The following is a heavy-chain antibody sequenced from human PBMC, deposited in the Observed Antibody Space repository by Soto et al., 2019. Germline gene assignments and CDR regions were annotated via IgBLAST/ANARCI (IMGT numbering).Heavy chain of an antibody. CDR2: ISSSSSYI. J-gene: IGHJ6*02. CDR1: GLTFSSYS. CDR3: ARHGRNAMDV. Sequence: GGSLRLSCAASGLTFSSYSMNWVRQAPGKGLEWVSSISSSSSYIYYADSVKGRFTISRDNAKNSLYLQMNSLRAEDTAVYYCARHGRNAMDVWGQGTTVTVSS. V-gene: IGHV3-21*01. D-gene: IGHD1-1*01.